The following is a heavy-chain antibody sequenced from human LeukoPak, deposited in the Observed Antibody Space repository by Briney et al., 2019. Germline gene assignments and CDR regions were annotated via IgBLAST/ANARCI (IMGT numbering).Heavy chain of an antibody. CDR1: GGSFSGYY. Sequence: SETLSLTCAVYGGSFSGYYWSWIRQPPGKGLEWIGEINDSGSTNYNPSLKSRVTISVDTSKNQFSLKLSSVTAADTAVYYCARIVLRFLEWLPPYYYFYYMDVWGKGNTFSVSS. J-gene: IGHJ6*03. D-gene: IGHD3-3*01. CDR3: ARIVLRFLEWLPPYYYFYYMDV. V-gene: IGHV4-34*01. CDR2: INDSGST.